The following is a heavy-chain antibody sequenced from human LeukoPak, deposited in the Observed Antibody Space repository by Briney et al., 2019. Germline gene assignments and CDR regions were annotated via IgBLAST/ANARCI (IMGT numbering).Heavy chain of an antibody. V-gene: IGHV3-21*01. J-gene: IGHJ4*02. D-gene: IGHD6-13*01. CDR1: GFTFSSYS. Sequence: PGGSLRLSCAASGFTFSSYSMNWVRQAPGKGLEWVSSISSSSSYIYYADSVKGRFTISRDNAKNSLYLQMNSLRAGDTAVYYCAKGQLYSSSSIDYWGQGTLVTVSS. CDR3: AKGQLYSSSSIDY. CDR2: ISSSSSYI.